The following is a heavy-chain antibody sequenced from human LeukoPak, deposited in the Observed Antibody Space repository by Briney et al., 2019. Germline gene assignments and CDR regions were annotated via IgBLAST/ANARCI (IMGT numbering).Heavy chain of an antibody. CDR2: IYSGGST. V-gene: IGHV3-53*01. J-gene: IGHJ4*02. CDR3: ARESDYVWGSYRSYYFDY. Sequence: GGSLRLSCAASGFTVSRNYMSWVRQAPGMGLEWVSVIYSGGSTYYADSVKGRFTISRDNSKNTLYLQMNSLRAEDTAVYYCARESDYVWGSYRSYYFDYWGQGTLVTVSS. D-gene: IGHD3-16*02. CDR1: GFTVSRNY.